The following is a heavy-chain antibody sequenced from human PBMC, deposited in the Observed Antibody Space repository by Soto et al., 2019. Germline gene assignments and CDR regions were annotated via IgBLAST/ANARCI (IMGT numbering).Heavy chain of an antibody. CDR1: GGSFSGYY. D-gene: IGHD2-8*01. CDR2: INHSGST. Sequence: AVYGGSFSGYYWSWIRQPPGKGLEWIGEINHSGSTNYNPSLKSRVTISVDTSKNQFSLKLSSVTAADTAVYYCARGRDGVGRSWFDPWGQGTLVTVSS. CDR3: ARGRDGVGRSWFDP. J-gene: IGHJ5*02. V-gene: IGHV4-34*01.